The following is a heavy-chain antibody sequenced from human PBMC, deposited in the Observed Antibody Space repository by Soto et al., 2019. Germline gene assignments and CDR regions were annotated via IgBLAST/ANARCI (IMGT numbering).Heavy chain of an antibody. CDR2: ISGRGDKT. D-gene: IGHD1-26*01. J-gene: IGHJ4*02. CDR1: GFTFSSYA. CDR3: AKGKQWELPLDY. Sequence: GGSLRLSCAASGFTFSSYAMSWVRQAPGQGLEWVSSISGRGDKTYYADSVKGRFTISRDNTKNTLFLQMNSLRAEDTAVYYCAKGKQWELPLDYWGQGTLVTVSS. V-gene: IGHV3-23*01.